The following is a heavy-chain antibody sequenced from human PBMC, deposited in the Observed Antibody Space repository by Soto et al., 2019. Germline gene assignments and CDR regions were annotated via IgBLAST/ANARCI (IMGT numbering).Heavy chain of an antibody. Sequence: GASVKVSCKASGYTFTRAVISWVRQAPGQRLEWMGWINADNGNTKYSQKFQGRVTITRDTSASTAYMELSSLRFEDTAVYYCARGPGTGMDVWGQGTTVTVSS. V-gene: IGHV1-3*01. CDR3: ARGPGTGMDV. J-gene: IGHJ6*02. D-gene: IGHD1-1*01. CDR1: GYTFTRAV. CDR2: INADNGNT.